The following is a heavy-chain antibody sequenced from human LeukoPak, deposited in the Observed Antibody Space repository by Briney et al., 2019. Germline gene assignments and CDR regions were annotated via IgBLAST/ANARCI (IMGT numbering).Heavy chain of an antibody. CDR1: GYTFSSHG. CDR2: ISVYNGNT. CDR3: ARVLFEKPRRFGVVIPNRDDAFDI. Sequence: ASVKVSCKASGYTFSSHGISWVRQAPGQGLEWMGWISVYNGNTNYAQKLQGRVTMTTDTSTSTAYMELRSLRSDDTAVYYCARVLFEKPRRFGVVIPNRDDAFDIWGQGTMVTVSS. D-gene: IGHD3-3*01. V-gene: IGHV1-18*01. J-gene: IGHJ3*02.